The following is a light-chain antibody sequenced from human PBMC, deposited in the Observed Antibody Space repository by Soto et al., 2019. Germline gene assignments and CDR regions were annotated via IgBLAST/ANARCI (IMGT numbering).Light chain of an antibody. V-gene: IGKV3-15*01. CDR1: QSVGSN. CDR2: DAS. Sequence: EILMTQSPATLSVSPGERATLSCRASQSVGSNLAWYQQTPGQAPRLLIYDASTRATGIPARFSGSGSATEFTLTISSLQSEDFAFYYCHQYNDWPLYTFGQGTKVDI. J-gene: IGKJ2*01. CDR3: HQYNDWPLYT.